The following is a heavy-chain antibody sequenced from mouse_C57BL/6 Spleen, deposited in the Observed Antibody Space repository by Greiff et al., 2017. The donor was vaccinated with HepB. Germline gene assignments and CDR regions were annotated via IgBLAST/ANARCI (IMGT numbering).Heavy chain of an antibody. CDR3: ARSPAWFAY. CDR2: IYPSDSET. CDR1: GYTFTSYW. V-gene: IGHV1-61*01. J-gene: IGHJ3*01. Sequence: QVHVKQPGAELVRPGSSVKLSCKASGYTFTSYWMDWVKQRPGQGLEWIGNIYPSDSETHYNQKFKDKATLTVDKSSSTAYMQLSSLTSEDSAVYYCARSPAWFAYWGQGTLVTVSA.